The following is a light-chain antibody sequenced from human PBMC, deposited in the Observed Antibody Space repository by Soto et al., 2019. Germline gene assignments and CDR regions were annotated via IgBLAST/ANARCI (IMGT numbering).Light chain of an antibody. CDR1: SSDVGLYNC. J-gene: IGLJ1*01. Sequence: QSALTQPASVSGSPGQSITISCTGTSSDVGLYNCVSWYRHLPVKAPELIIYDVSNRPSGVSNRFSGSKSANTASLTISGLQAEDEADYYCNSYTSSGTYVFGTGTKVTVL. CDR2: DVS. CDR3: NSYTSSGTYV. V-gene: IGLV2-14*03.